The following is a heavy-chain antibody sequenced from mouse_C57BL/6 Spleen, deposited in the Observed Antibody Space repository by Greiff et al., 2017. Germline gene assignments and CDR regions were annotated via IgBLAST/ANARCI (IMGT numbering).Heavy chain of an antibody. Sequence: VMLVESGPELVKPGASVKISCKASGYAFSSSWMNWVKQRPGKGLEWIGRIYPGDGDTNYNGKFKGKATLTADKSSSTAYMQLSSLTSEDSAVYFCARSLDGSSYEDAMDYWGQGTSVTVSS. CDR2: IYPGDGDT. D-gene: IGHD1-1*01. J-gene: IGHJ4*01. CDR3: ARSLDGSSYEDAMDY. V-gene: IGHV1-82*01. CDR1: GYAFSSSW.